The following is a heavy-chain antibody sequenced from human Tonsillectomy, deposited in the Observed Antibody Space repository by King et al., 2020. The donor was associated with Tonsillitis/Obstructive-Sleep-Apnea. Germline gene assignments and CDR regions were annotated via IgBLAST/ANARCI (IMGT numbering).Heavy chain of an antibody. CDR3: VRVVANMDV. CDR1: GYTFTNYD. D-gene: IGHD2-15*01. Sequence: QLVQSGAEVKKPGASVKVSCKASGYTFTNYDINWVRQATGQGLEWMGWMNPNSGNTGYAQKFQGRLTMTRSTSISTAYMELSSLRSEDTALYYCVRVVANMDVWGTGTTVTVSS. CDR2: MNPNSGNT. V-gene: IGHV1-8*01. J-gene: IGHJ6*03.